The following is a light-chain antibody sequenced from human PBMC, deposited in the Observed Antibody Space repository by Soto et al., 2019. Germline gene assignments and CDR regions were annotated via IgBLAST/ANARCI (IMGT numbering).Light chain of an antibody. CDR1: STDVGGYNA. CDR3: SSFTSDRIYV. Sequence: QSALSQPASVSGSPGQTITISCTGTSTDVGGYNAVSWYQHHPGKAPKLIIYKVTHRPSGVSDRFSASKSGLTASLTISGLQPEDEADSYCSSFTSDRIYVFGPGTKLTFL. J-gene: IGLJ1*01. V-gene: IGLV2-14*01. CDR2: KVT.